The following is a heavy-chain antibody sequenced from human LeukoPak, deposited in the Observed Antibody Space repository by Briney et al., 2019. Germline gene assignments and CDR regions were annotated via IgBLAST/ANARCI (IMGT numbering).Heavy chain of an antibody. Sequence: TSETLSLTCAVSGGSISSTNWWNWVRQPPGKGLEWIGEIYPSGSTYYNPSLKSRVTISVDKSKNQFSLKLSSVAAADTALYYCARSQDVDVVTTHRPFDIWGQGTVVTVSS. CDR3: ARSQDVDVVTTHRPFDI. D-gene: IGHD5-12*01. CDR1: GGSISSTNW. V-gene: IGHV4-4*02. CDR2: IYPSGST. J-gene: IGHJ3*02.